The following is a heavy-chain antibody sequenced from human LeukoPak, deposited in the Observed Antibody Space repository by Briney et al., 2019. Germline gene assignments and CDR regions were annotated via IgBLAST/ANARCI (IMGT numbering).Heavy chain of an antibody. D-gene: IGHD3-3*01. V-gene: IGHV3-21*01. CDR3: ARDAVPYDFWSGYYDY. CDR1: GFTFSSYS. Sequence: GGSLRLSCAASGFTFSSYSMNWVRQAPGKGLEWVSSISSSSSYRYYGDSVKGRFTISRDNAKNSLYLQMNSLRAEDTAVYYCARDAVPYDFWSGYYDYWGQGTLVTVSS. J-gene: IGHJ4*02. CDR2: ISSSSSYR.